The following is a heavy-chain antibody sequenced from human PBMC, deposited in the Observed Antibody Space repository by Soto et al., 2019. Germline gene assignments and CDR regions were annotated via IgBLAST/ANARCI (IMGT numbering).Heavy chain of an antibody. CDR3: GRGDPIFGVANGVDV. D-gene: IGHD3-3*01. Sequence: QGQLVQSGSEVKKPGASLKVSCKASGYIFSDYGITWVRQAPGQGLEWLGWISAYTHNTDSAQRRQGRGTFTTYTSTSTAYRELRGLTSDDTGVYYCGRGDPIFGVANGVDVWCQGTTVTVSS. V-gene: IGHV1-18*01. J-gene: IGHJ6*02. CDR1: GYIFSDYG. CDR2: ISAYTHNT.